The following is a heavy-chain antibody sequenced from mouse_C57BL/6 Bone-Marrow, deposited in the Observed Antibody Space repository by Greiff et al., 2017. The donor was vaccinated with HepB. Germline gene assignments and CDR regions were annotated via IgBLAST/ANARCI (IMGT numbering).Heavy chain of an antibody. CDR1: GYTFISYW. Sequence: QVQLQQPGAELVKPGASVKLSCKASGYTFISYWMQWVKQRPGQGLEWIGEIDPSDSYTNYNQKFKGKATLTVDTSSSTAYMQLSSLTSEDSAVYYCAREGAYYRAWFAYWGQGTLVTVSA. CDR2: IDPSDSYT. CDR3: AREGAYYRAWFAY. D-gene: IGHD2-12*01. V-gene: IGHV1-50*01. J-gene: IGHJ3*01.